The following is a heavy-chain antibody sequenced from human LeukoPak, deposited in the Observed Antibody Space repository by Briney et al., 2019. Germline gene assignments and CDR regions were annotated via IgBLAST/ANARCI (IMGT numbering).Heavy chain of an antibody. D-gene: IGHD4-23*01. V-gene: IGHV3-74*01. CDR3: AREGRDYGGNPFDY. CDR1: GFTFSSYW. J-gene: IGHJ4*02. CDR2: INDDGSST. Sequence: PGGSLRLSCAASGFTFSSYWVHWVRQAPGKGLVWVSRINDDGSSTTYADSVKGRFTISRDNAKNTLYLQMNSLRAEDTAVYYCAREGRDYGGNPFDYWGQGTLVTVSS.